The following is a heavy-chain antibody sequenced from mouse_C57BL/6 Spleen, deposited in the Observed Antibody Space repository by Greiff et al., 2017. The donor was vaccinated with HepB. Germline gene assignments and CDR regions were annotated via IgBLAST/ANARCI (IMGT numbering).Heavy chain of an antibody. J-gene: IGHJ2*01. CDR1: GFTFSSYA. D-gene: IGHD1-1*01. CDR3: ARNDYGSSYSDY. Sequence: EVQLQQSGGGLVKPGGSLKLSCAASGFTFSSYAMSWVRQTPEKRLEWVATISDGGSYTYYPDNVKGRFTISRDNAKNNLYLQMSQLKSEDTAMYYCARNDYGSSYSDYWGQGTTLTVSS. CDR2: ISDGGSYT. V-gene: IGHV5-4*01.